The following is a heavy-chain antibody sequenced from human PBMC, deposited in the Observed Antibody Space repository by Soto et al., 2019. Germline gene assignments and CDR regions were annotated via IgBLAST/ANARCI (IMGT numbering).Heavy chain of an antibody. Sequence: GRSMRLSCGVSGFTVTSNGVSWVRQAPGKGLEWVSAISTNGEGIWYADSVKGRFTISRDISTNTVFLQMDSLRAEDTAVYDCGKDRQHPLEYFHYWGQGTLVTVSS. CDR1: GFTVTSNG. V-gene: IGHV3-23*01. CDR2: ISTNGEGI. CDR3: GKDRQHPLEYFHY. D-gene: IGHD1-1*01. J-gene: IGHJ4*02.